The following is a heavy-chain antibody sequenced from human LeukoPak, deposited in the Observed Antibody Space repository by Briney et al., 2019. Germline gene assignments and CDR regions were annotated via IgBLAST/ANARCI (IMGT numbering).Heavy chain of an antibody. D-gene: IGHD6-19*01. Sequence: PGGSLRLSCAASGFSFSDYSMSWDRQAPGKGLEWVSAINGPGGGTWYADFVQGWFTTSIDNSKNTLYLQMNSLRAEDKAVYFCANRMYGWDQIDYWGQGTLVTVSS. CDR1: GFSFSDYS. J-gene: IGHJ4*02. V-gene: IGHV3-23*01. CDR2: INGPGGGT. CDR3: ANRMYGWDQIDY.